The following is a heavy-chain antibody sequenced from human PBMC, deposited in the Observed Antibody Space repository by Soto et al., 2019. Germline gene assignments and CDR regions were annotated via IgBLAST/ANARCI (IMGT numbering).Heavy chain of an antibody. CDR3: ARLGVDTAMVPDDY. D-gene: IGHD5-18*01. CDR2: IIPIFGTA. Sequence: ASVKVSCKASGGTLSSYAISWVRQAPGQGLEWMGGIIPIFGTANYAQKFQGRVTITADESTSTAYMELSSLRSEDTAVYYRARLGVDTAMVPDDYWGQGTLVTVSS. CDR1: GGTLSSYA. J-gene: IGHJ4*02. V-gene: IGHV1-69*13.